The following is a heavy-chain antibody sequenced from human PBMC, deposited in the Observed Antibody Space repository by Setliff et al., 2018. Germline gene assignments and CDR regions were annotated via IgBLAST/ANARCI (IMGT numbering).Heavy chain of an antibody. CDR1: GYTFSESI. Sequence: GASVKVSCKASGYTFSESIVSWVRQAPGQGLEWMGWINNYSFKTNYPQKFLGRVTVTTDTSTGTAYMELGSLTSDDTAIYHCARINFYDSTAYYYAPHHWGQGTLVTVSS. J-gene: IGHJ5*02. V-gene: IGHV1-18*01. CDR2: INNYSFKT. D-gene: IGHD3-22*01. CDR3: ARINFYDSTAYYYAPHH.